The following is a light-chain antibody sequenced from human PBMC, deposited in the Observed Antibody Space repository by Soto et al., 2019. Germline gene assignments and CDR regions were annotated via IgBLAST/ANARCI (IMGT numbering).Light chain of an antibody. Sequence: EIVLTQSPGTLSLSPGERVTLSCRASQSVSSSYLAWYQQRPVQVPRLLIYGGSSRATGIPDRFSGSGSGTDFTLAISRLEPEDFAVYYCQQYEGSPLTFGGGTKVEIK. CDR1: QSVSSSY. CDR3: QQYEGSPLT. V-gene: IGKV3-20*01. J-gene: IGKJ4*01. CDR2: GGS.